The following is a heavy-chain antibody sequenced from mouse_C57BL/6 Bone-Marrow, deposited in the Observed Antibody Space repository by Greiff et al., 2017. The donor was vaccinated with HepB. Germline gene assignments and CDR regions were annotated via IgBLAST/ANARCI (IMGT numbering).Heavy chain of an antibody. Sequence: EVKLQQSGAELVKPGASVKLSCTASGFNIKDYYMHWVKQRTEQGLEWIGRIDPEDGETKYAPKFQGKATITADTSSNTAYLQLSSLTSEDTAVYYCAREDITTVVAPYAMDYWGQGTSVTVSS. J-gene: IGHJ4*01. CDR1: GFNIKDYY. CDR2: IDPEDGET. V-gene: IGHV14-2*01. D-gene: IGHD1-1*01. CDR3: AREDITTVVAPYAMDY.